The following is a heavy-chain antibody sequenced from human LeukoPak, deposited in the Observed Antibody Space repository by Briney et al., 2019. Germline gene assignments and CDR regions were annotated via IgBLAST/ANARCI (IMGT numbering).Heavy chain of an antibody. J-gene: IGHJ6*03. V-gene: IGHV4-34*01. CDR3: ARGRGSGSYNLRSPYYYYYMDV. D-gene: IGHD3-10*01. CDR2: VNHSGST. Sequence: SETLSLTCAVYGGSFSGYYWSWIRQPPGKGLEWIGEVNHSGSTNYNPSLKSRVTISVDTSKNQFSLKLSSVTAADTAVYYCARGRGSGSYNLRSPYYYYYMDVWGKGTTVTVSS. CDR1: GGSFSGYY.